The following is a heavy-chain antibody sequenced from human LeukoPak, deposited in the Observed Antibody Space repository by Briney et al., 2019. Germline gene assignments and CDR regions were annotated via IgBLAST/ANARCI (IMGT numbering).Heavy chain of an antibody. V-gene: IGHV4-59*11. CDR1: GGSLSSHY. CDR3: ARARYCSSTSCYTGFDP. D-gene: IGHD2-2*02. Sequence: SETLSLTCSVSGGSLSSHYWSWIRQPPGKGLELIGHIHDTGSTFYNPSLKSRVTISVDTSKNQFSLKLSSVTAADTAVYYCARARYCSSTSCYTGFDPWGQGTLVTVSS. CDR2: IHDTGST. J-gene: IGHJ5*02.